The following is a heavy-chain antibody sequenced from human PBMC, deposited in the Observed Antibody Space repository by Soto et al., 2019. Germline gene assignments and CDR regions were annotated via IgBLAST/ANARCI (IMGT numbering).Heavy chain of an antibody. D-gene: IGHD3-22*01. Sequence: PGESLKISCKGSGYSFTSYWIGWVRQMPGKGLEWMGIIYPGDSDTRYSPSFQGQVTISAGKSISTAYLQWSSLKASDTAMYYCARRKYYYDSSGYYPHGSYYYGMDVWGQGTTVTVSS. CDR1: GYSFTSYW. J-gene: IGHJ6*02. V-gene: IGHV5-51*01. CDR3: ARRKYYYDSSGYYPHGSYYYGMDV. CDR2: IYPGDSDT.